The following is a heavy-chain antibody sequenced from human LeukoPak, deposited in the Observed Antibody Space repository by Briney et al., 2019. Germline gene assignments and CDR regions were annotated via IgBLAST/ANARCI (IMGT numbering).Heavy chain of an antibody. CDR2: INWNGGST. D-gene: IGHD3-10*01. V-gene: IGHV3-20*04. CDR3: AKDLKGSRDLFDS. Sequence: GGSLRLSCAASGFTFDDYGMSWVRQAPGKGLEWVSGINWNGGSTGYADSVKGRFTISRDNSKSTVYLQMNSLRAEDTAMYYCAKDLKGSRDLFDSWGQGTLVTVSS. CDR1: GFTFDDYG. J-gene: IGHJ4*02.